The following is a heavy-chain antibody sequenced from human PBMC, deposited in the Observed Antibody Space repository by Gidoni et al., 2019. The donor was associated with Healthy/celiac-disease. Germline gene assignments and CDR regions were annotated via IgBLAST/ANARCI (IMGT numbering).Heavy chain of an antibody. CDR3: ASGSKGRNSGYDYVLYYYGMDV. V-gene: IGHV1-69*01. D-gene: IGHD5-12*01. Sequence: QVQLVQSGAEVKKPGSSVQVSCKASGGTFSSYAISWVRQAPGQGLEWMGGIIPIFGTANYAQKFQGRVTITADESTSTAYMELSSLRSEDTAVYYCASGSKGRNSGYDYVLYYYGMDVWGQGTTVTVSS. CDR2: IIPIFGTA. J-gene: IGHJ6*02. CDR1: GGTFSSYA.